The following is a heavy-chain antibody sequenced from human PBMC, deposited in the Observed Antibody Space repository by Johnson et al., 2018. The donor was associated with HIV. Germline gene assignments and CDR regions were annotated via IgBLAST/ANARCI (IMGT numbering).Heavy chain of an antibody. CDR3: AREMVTTGFRAVDL. CDR1: GFTFSSYA. D-gene: IGHD1-1*01. CDR2: ISYDGSNK. Sequence: QVQLVESGGGVVQPGRSLRLSCAASGFTFSSYAMHWVRQAPGKGLEWVAVISYDGSNKYYADSVKGRFTISRDNAKSTLYLQMNSLRAEDTAVYFCAREMVTTGFRAVDLWGQGTMVTVSS. J-gene: IGHJ3*01. V-gene: IGHV3-30*04.